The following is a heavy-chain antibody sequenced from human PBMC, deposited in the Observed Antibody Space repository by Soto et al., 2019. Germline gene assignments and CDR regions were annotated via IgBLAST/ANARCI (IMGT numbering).Heavy chain of an antibody. D-gene: IGHD6-6*01. Sequence: QVQLVQSGAEVKKPGASVKVSCKASGYTFTSYGISWVRQAPGQGLEGMGWISAYNGNTNYAQKLQGRVTMTKDTPASTAAMEMRSRCAADTAVYYCARDARSSSPTPRYYYYGMDVLVEGTKATAS. CDR3: ARDARSSSPTPRYYYYGMDV. V-gene: IGHV1-18*04. J-gene: IGHJ6*02. CDR2: ISAYNGNT. CDR1: GYTFTSYG.